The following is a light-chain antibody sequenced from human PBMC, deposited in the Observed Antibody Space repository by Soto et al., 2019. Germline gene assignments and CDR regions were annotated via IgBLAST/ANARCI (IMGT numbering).Light chain of an antibody. Sequence: VMLKQSPGALSLTTGERASLSCRASQSVSSEKLAWCQQKPGQAPRLLIYAASSRATGIPDRFSGSGSGTDFTLTISRLEPEDFALYYCQQYGNSAPITFGQGTRLEIK. J-gene: IGKJ5*01. V-gene: IGKV3-20*01. CDR3: QQYGNSAPIT. CDR2: AAS. CDR1: QSVSSEK.